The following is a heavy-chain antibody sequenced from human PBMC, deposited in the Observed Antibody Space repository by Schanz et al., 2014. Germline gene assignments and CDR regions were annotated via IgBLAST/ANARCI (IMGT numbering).Heavy chain of an antibody. CDR3: ARVHIATYHYNSPGAFDI. Sequence: QLMQSGSEVRKPGASVKVSCKASGYIFGSHGMTWVRQAPGQGPELMGWINAHTGNTQYAQKFQGRVNMTRDTVTTTVHLELTRLRTDDTAIYYCARVHIATYHYNSPGAFDIWGQGTRVNVSS. CDR1: GYIFGSHG. V-gene: IGHV1-18*01. CDR2: INAHTGNT. J-gene: IGHJ3*02. D-gene: IGHD3-10*01.